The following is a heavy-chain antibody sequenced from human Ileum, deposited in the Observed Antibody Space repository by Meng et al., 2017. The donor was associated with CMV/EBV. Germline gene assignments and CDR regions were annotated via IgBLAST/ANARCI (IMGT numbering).Heavy chain of an antibody. Sequence: GESLKISCAASGFIFSSYSMNWVRQAPGKGLEWVSSISSSSSYIYYADSVKGRFTISRDNSKNSLYLQMNSLRAEDTAVYYGARDRTVNVVVPDGIRTGRDYYGMDVWGQGTTVTVSS. CDR3: ARDRTVNVVVPDGIRTGRDYYGMDV. V-gene: IGHV3-21*01. CDR1: GFIFSSYS. D-gene: IGHD2-2*02. J-gene: IGHJ6*02. CDR2: ISSSSSYI.